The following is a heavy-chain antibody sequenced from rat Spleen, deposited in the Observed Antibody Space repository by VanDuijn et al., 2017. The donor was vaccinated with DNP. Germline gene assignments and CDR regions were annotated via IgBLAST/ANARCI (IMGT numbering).Heavy chain of an antibody. Sequence: EMQLQESGPGLVKPSQSLSLTCSVTDYSITSDYWGWIRKFPGNKMEWIGHINYSGRTSYNPSLTVRISITRDTSKNQFFLQLNSETTEDTATYYSVRGHPPRGFDYWGQGVMVTVSS. CDR1: DYSITSDY. V-gene: IGHV3-1*01. D-gene: IGHD3-8*01. CDR3: VRGHPPRGFDY. CDR2: INYSGRT. J-gene: IGHJ2*01.